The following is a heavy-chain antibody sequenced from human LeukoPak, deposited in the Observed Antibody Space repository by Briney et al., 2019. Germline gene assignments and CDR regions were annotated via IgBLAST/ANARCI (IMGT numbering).Heavy chain of an antibody. D-gene: IGHD6-25*01. CDR3: AITTYSSAWLDF. Sequence: PALFLGITSEAAGVTCPTYWMHWGRLGPASEPFYVSRINPDGSSTSYADSVKGRFTISRDNAKNTLYLQMNSLRVEDTAVYSCAITTYSSAWLDFWGQGTLVTVSS. J-gene: IGHJ4*02. V-gene: IGHV3-74*01. CDR1: GVTCPTYW. CDR2: INPDGSST.